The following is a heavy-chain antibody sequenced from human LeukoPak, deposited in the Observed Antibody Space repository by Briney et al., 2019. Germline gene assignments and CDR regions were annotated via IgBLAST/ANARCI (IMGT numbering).Heavy chain of an antibody. J-gene: IGHJ4*02. D-gene: IGHD6-19*01. CDR1: GGSISSYY. V-gene: IGHV4-59*01. Sequence: LETLSLTCTVSGGSISSYYWSWIRQPPGKGLEWIGYIYYSGSTSYNPSLKSRVTISLDTSKNQFSLKLSSVTAADTAVYYCAREYRSGVDYWGQGTLVTVSS. CDR3: AREYRSGVDY. CDR2: IYYSGST.